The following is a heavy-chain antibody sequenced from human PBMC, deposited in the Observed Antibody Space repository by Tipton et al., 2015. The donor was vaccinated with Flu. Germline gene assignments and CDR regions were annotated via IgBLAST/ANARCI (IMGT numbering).Heavy chain of an antibody. CDR1: GGSIGSSSYY. J-gene: IGHJ6*02. CDR2: IYTSGST. CDR3: ARDRASGSYLYYYYGMDV. V-gene: IGHV4-39*07. D-gene: IGHD3-10*01. Sequence: TLSLTCTVSGGSIGSSSYYWGWIRQPPGKGLEWIGRIYTSGSTNYNPSLKSRVTMSVDTSKNQFSLKLSSVTAADTAVYYCARDRASGSYLYYYYGMDVWGQGTTVTVSS.